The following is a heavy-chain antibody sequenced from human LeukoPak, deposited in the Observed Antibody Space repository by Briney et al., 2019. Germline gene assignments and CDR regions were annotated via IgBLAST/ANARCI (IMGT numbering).Heavy chain of an antibody. V-gene: IGHV3-74*03. J-gene: IGHJ4*02. CDR2: INSDGSSI. D-gene: IGHD5-12*01. CDR1: GFTFSSYW. Sequence: PGESLRLSCAASGFTFSSYWMHWGRQAPGQGLVWVSRINSDGSSITYADSVKGRCTISRDNAKNKLYLQMNSLRVEDTAVYYCAREGRVSGYDFDCWGQGTLVTVSS. CDR3: AREGRVSGYDFDC.